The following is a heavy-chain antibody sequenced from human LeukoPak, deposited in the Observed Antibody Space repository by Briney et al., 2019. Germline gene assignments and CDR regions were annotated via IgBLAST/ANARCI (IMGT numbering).Heavy chain of an antibody. CDR2: IYTSGST. V-gene: IGHV4-61*02. CDR3: AREWYYYDSSVNNWFDP. J-gene: IGHJ5*02. D-gene: IGHD3-22*01. CDR1: GGSINTNNYY. Sequence: PSETLSLTCTVSGGSINTNNYYWGWIRQPAGKGLEWIGRIYTSGSTNYNPSLKSRVTISVDTSKNQFSLKLSSVTAADTAVYYCAREWYYYDSSVNNWFDPWGQGTLVTVSS.